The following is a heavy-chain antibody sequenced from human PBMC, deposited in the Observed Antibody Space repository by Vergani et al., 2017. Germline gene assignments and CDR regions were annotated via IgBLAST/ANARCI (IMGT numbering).Heavy chain of an antibody. D-gene: IGHD3-22*01. V-gene: IGHV1-24*01. CDR1: GYSLTELT. Sequence: QVQLVQSGSEVRKPGASVKVSCQVSGYSLTELTIHWVRQAPGKGLEWMGGFDPEHGEVTFAQHIKDRVTMTEDRSTDTAYMELSRLRPEDTALYYCAIVTDYYDRSGYYLDDWGQGTMVTVSS. CDR3: AIVTDYYDRSGYYLDD. J-gene: IGHJ4*02. CDR2: FDPEHGEV.